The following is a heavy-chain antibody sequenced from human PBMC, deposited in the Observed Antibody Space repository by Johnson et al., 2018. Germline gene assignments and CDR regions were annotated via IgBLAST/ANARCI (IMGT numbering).Heavy chain of an antibody. Sequence: VQLVQSGGGLVQPGRSLRLSCAASGFTFDDYAMHWVRQAPGKGLEWVSGISWNSGSIGYADSVKGRFTISRDKAKNSLYLQMNSLRDEDTAVFYCARDPDLVVPGAFDIWGQGTMVTVSS. V-gene: IGHV3-9*01. CDR1: GFTFDDYA. D-gene: IGHD2-15*01. CDR3: ARDPDLVVPGAFDI. CDR2: ISWNSGSI. J-gene: IGHJ3*02.